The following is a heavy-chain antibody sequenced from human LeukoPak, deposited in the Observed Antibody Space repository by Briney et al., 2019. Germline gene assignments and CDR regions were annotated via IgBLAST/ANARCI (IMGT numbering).Heavy chain of an antibody. D-gene: IGHD3-10*01. J-gene: IGHJ6*02. CDR2: ISAYSGNT. CDR3: ARWNYYGSGRDYYYGMDV. V-gene: IGHV1-18*01. CDR1: GYTFINYG. Sequence: ASVKVSCKASGYTFINYGITWVQQAPGQGLEWMGWISAYSGNTNYAQKFQGRVTMTADTFTSTAYMELRSLRSDDAAVYYCARWNYYGSGRDYYYGMDVWGQGTTVTVSS.